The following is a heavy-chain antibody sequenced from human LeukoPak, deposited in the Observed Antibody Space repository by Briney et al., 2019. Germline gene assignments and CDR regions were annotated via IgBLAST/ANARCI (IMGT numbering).Heavy chain of an antibody. CDR1: GFTFSSYA. CDR3: AKNYYDSSGYGFDF. CDR2: IRGSGGST. V-gene: IGHV3-23*01. J-gene: IGHJ4*02. D-gene: IGHD3-22*01. Sequence: GGSLRLSCAASGFTFSSYAMSWVRQAPGKGLEWVSAIRGSGGSTHYADSVKGRFTISRDNSKNTLYLQMSSLRAEDTAVYYCAKNYYDSSGYGFDFWGQGTLVTVSS.